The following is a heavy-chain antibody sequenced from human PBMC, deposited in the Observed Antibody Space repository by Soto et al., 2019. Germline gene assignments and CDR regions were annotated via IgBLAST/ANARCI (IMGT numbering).Heavy chain of an antibody. D-gene: IGHD6-13*01. V-gene: IGHV1-69*06. CDR2: IIPIFGTA. CDR1: GGTFSSYA. J-gene: IGHJ6*02. CDR3: ARVRYSSSWYPKNYYYYGMDV. Sequence: ASVKVSCKASGGTFSSYAISWVRQAPGQGLEWMGGIIPIFGTANYAQKFQGRVTITADKSTSTAYMELSSLRSEDTAVYCCARVRYSSSWYPKNYYYYGMDVWGQGTTVTVSS.